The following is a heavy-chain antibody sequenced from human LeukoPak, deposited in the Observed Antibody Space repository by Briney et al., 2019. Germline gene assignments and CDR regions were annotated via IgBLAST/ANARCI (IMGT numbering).Heavy chain of an antibody. J-gene: IGHJ4*02. Sequence: GEPLKISCKGSGYRFTSYWIGWVRQVPGKGLEWMGIIYPGDSDTRYSPSFQGQVTISADKSISTAYLQWSSLKAPDTAMYYCARHPYCSGGSCYSDYWGQGTLVTVSS. D-gene: IGHD2-15*01. CDR1: GYRFTSYW. V-gene: IGHV5-51*01. CDR2: IYPGDSDT. CDR3: ARHPYCSGGSCYSDY.